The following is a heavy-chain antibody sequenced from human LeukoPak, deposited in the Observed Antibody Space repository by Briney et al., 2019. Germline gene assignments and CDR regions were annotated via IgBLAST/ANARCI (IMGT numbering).Heavy chain of an antibody. V-gene: IGHV3-23*01. Sequence: PTGGSLRLSCAASGFTFSSYGMSWVRQAPGKGLEWVSAISGSGGSTYYPDSVKGRFTISRDNSKNTLYLQMNSLRAEDTAVYYCAKDRTHCSGGSCYPYSFDYWGQGTLVTVSS. CDR3: AKDRTHCSGGSCYPYSFDY. D-gene: IGHD2-15*01. CDR2: ISGSGGST. CDR1: GFTFSSYG. J-gene: IGHJ4*02.